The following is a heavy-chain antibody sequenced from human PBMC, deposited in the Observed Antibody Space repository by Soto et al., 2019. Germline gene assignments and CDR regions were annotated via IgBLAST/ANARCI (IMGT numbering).Heavy chain of an antibody. J-gene: IGHJ3*02. CDR1: GVPISTDDYY. V-gene: IGHV4-30-4*01. CDR2: IYNSGST. CDR3: ATYRKFFQI. Sequence: SETLSLTCTVSGVPISTDDYYWTWIRQPPGKGLEWIGYIYNSGSTYYNSSLKSRVTISVDRSKNHFFLNLTSVTAADTAVYYCATYRKFFQIWGQGTKVTVSS.